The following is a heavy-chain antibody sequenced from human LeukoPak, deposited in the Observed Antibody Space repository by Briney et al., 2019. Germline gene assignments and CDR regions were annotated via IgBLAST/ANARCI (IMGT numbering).Heavy chain of an antibody. J-gene: IGHJ3*02. Sequence: PSQTLSLTCTVSGGSISSGSYFWSWIRQSAGRGLEWIGRIDSSGNTNYNPSLKSRVTMSLDTSKNQFSLKLSSVTAADTAVYYCARLRDTVIVDQEGAFDIWGQGTMVTVSS. CDR2: IDSSGNT. D-gene: IGHD3-22*01. CDR1: GGSISSGSYF. V-gene: IGHV4-61*02. CDR3: ARLRDTVIVDQEGAFDI.